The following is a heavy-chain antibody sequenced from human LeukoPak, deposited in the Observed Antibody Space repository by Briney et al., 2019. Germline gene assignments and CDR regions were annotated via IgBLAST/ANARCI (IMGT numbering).Heavy chain of an antibody. CDR2: INHSGST. CDR3: ARDVVVAYWFDP. Sequence: SETLSLTCAVYGGSFSGYYWSWIRQPPGKGLEWIGEINHSGSTNYNPSLKSRVTISVDTSRNQFSLNLSSVTAADTAVYYCARDVVVAYWFDPWGQGTLVTVSS. CDR1: GGSFSGYY. V-gene: IGHV4-34*01. D-gene: IGHD2-2*01. J-gene: IGHJ5*02.